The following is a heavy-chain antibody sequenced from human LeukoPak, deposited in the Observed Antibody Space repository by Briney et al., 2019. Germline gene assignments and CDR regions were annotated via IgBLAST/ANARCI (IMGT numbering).Heavy chain of an antibody. V-gene: IGHV4-34*01. J-gene: IGHJ4*02. CDR2: INHSGST. D-gene: IGHD1-26*01. CDR1: GGSFSGYY. CDR3: ARGPEWELPNDY. Sequence: SETLSLTCAVYGGSFSGYYWSWIRQPPGKGLEWIGEINHSGSTNYNPSLKSRVTISVDTSKNQFSLKLSSVTAADTAVYYCARGPEWELPNDYWGQGTLVTVPS.